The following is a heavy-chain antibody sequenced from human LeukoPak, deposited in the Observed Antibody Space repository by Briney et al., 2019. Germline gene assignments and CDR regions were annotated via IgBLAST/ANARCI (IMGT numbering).Heavy chain of an antibody. J-gene: IGHJ4*02. V-gene: IGHV4-39*01. Sequence: SETLSLTCTVSGVSIRSSTYYWGWVRQPAGKGLESVGSIYYSGTTSYNPSLKSRLTISVDRSKNQFSLKLSSVTATDTAIYYCVRHFYYFDTSGYSNSDSWGQGSLVTVSS. CDR2: IYYSGTT. CDR3: VRHFYYFDTSGYSNSDS. D-gene: IGHD3-22*01. CDR1: GVSIRSSTYY.